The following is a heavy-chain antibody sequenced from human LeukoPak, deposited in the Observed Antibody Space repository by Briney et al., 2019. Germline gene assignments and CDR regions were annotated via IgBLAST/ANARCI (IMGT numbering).Heavy chain of an antibody. Sequence: SETLSLTCTVSGGSISSYYWSWIRQPPGKGLEWIGYIYYSGTTNYNPSLKSRVTISVDTSKNQFSLKLSSVTAADTAVYYCARGVYIAAAQYGYWSQGTLVTVSS. J-gene: IGHJ4*02. CDR2: IYYSGTT. CDR1: GGSISSYY. D-gene: IGHD6-13*01. V-gene: IGHV4-59*01. CDR3: ARGVYIAAAQYGY.